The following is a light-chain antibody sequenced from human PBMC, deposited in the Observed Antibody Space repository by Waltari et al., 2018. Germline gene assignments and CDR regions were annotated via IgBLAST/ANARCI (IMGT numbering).Light chain of an antibody. CDR1: NSDNGGYSY. Sequence: QSALTQPASVSGSPRQSITISCTGTNSDNGGYSYVSWYQHHSGKAPKLMIFGVSDRPSGVSNRFSGSKSGNTASLTISGLQAEDEADYYCSSFTSSGTWVFGGGTRVTVL. V-gene: IGLV2-14*03. CDR2: GVS. CDR3: SSFTSSGTWV. J-gene: IGLJ3*02.